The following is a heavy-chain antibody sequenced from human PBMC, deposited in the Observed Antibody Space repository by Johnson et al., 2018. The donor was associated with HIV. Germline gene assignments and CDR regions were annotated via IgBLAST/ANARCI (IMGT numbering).Heavy chain of an antibody. D-gene: IGHD5-24*01. V-gene: IGHV3-30*02. CDR3: AKDRRDVYSSLGAFDI. CDR2: IRYDGSNK. CDR1: GFTFSSYG. J-gene: IGHJ3*02. Sequence: QMQLVESGGGVVQPGGSLRLSCAASGFTFSSYGMHWVRQAPGKGLEWVAFIRYDGSNKYYADSVKGRFTISRDKSKNTLYLQMNSLRAEDTAVYYCAKDRRDVYSSLGAFDIGSQGTMVTVSS.